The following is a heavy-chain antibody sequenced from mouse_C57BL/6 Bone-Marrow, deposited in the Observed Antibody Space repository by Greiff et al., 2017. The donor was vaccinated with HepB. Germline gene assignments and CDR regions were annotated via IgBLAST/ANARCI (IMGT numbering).Heavy chain of an antibody. J-gene: IGHJ3*01. V-gene: IGHV1-82*01. CDR2: IYPGDGDT. Sequence: QVQLQQSGPELVKPGASVKISCKASGYAFSSSWMNWVKQRPGKGLEWIGRIYPGDGDTHYNGKFKGKATLTADNSSSTAYMQRSCLTSEGSAVYFCARRPYYDYDGFDYWGQGTLVTVSA. CDR3: ARRPYYDYDGFDY. D-gene: IGHD2-4*01. CDR1: GYAFSSSW.